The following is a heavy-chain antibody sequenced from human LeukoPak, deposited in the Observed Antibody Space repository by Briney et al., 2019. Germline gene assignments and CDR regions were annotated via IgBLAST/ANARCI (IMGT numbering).Heavy chain of an antibody. Sequence: SETLSLTCTVSGGSISPYFWSWIRQSPGKGLEWIGWIHYSGGTSYNPSLKSRVIISVDTSKNQFSLKLSSVTAADTAVYYCAREFGVNWFDPWGQGTLVTVSS. V-gene: IGHV4-4*08. D-gene: IGHD3-10*01. CDR3: AREFGVNWFDP. CDR2: IHYSGGT. CDR1: GGSISPYF. J-gene: IGHJ5*02.